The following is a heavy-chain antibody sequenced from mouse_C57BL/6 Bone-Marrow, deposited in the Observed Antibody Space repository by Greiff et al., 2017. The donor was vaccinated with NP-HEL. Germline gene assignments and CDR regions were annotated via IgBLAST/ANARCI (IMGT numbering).Heavy chain of an antibody. Sequence: DVHLVESGGGLVKPGGSLKLSCAASGFTFSSYAMSWVRQTPEKRLEWVATISDGGSYTYYPDNVKGRFTISRDNAKNNLYLQMSHLKSEDTAMYYCARKGDPYFDYWGQGTTLTVSS. J-gene: IGHJ2*01. CDR3: ARKGDPYFDY. CDR1: GFTFSSYA. V-gene: IGHV5-4*01. CDR2: ISDGGSYT.